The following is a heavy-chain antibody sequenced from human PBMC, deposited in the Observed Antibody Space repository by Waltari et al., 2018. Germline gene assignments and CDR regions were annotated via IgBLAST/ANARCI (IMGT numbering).Heavy chain of an antibody. J-gene: IGHJ4*02. CDR1: GFTFSNYA. CDR3: AKDRGAGVTVPPPTDY. V-gene: IGHV3-23*01. CDR2: ISGSGGSL. Sequence: EVQLLESGGNLVQPGGSLRLSCAASGFTFSNYAMTWVRHAPGKGLEWVSSISGSGGSLYYADSVKGRFTISGENSKNTLFLQMNSLRAEDTAVYYCAKDRGAGVTVPPPTDYWGQGTLVTVSS. D-gene: IGHD3-10*01.